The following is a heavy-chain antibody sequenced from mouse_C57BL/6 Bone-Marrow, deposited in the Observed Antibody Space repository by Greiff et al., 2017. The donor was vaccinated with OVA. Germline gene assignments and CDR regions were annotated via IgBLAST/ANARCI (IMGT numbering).Heavy chain of an antibody. Sequence: EVQRVESGGGLVKPGGSLKLSCAASGFTFSSYAMSWVRQTPEKRLEWVATISDGGSYTYYPDNVKGRFTISRDNAKNNLYLQMSHLKSEDTAMYYCARRDYYGSSFYWYFDVWGTGTTVTVSS. V-gene: IGHV5-4*01. D-gene: IGHD1-1*01. J-gene: IGHJ1*03. CDR1: GFTFSSYA. CDR2: ISDGGSYT. CDR3: ARRDYYGSSFYWYFDV.